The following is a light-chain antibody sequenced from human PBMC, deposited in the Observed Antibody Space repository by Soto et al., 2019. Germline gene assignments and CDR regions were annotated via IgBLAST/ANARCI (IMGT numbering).Light chain of an antibody. CDR2: GAS. J-gene: IGKJ2*01. Sequence: DIQMTQSPSFLSASIGDRVTITYRASQRIDNFLKWYQQKPGKAPKLLIYGASSLQSGVPSRFSGSGSGTDFTLTITSLQPEDSATYHCQQRYKTSLSSFGQGTKVDIK. CDR3: QQRYKTSLSS. CDR1: QRIDNF. V-gene: IGKV1-39*01.